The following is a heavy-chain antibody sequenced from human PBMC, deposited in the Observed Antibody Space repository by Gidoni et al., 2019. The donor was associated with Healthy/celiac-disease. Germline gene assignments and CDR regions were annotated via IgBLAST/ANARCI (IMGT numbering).Heavy chain of an antibody. CDR2: INPNSGGT. Sequence: QVQLVQSGAEVKKPGASVKVSCKASGYTFTGYYMHWVRQAPVQGLEWMGRINPNSGGTNYAQKFQGRVTMTRDTSISTAYMELSRLRSDDTAVYYCARSFVDTAMVAFDYWGQGTLVTVSS. V-gene: IGHV1-2*06. CDR1: GYTFTGYY. D-gene: IGHD5-18*01. CDR3: ARSFVDTAMVAFDY. J-gene: IGHJ4*02.